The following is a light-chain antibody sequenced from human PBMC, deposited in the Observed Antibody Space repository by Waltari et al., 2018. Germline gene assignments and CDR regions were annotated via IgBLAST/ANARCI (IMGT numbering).Light chain of an antibody. J-gene: IGKJ2*01. CDR3: QQYSSFIYT. CDR2: KAT. CDR1: QSISIW. V-gene: IGKV1-5*03. Sequence: DIQMTQSPSTLSAFVGDRVTITCRASQSISIWVAWYQQKPGKAPKLLIYKATSLERGVPSRFSGSGSGTEFTLTISSLQPDDFASYYCQQYSSFIYTFGQGTKVEI.